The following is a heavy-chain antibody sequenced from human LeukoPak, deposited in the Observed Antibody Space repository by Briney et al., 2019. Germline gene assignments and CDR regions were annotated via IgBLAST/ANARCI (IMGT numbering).Heavy chain of an antibody. CDR3: ATHGGYCSGGSCYTVH. V-gene: IGHV3-7*01. Sequence: GGSLRLSCAAFGFTFSSYWMSWVRQAPGKGLEWVANIRQDGSEKYYVDSVKGRFTISRDNAGNSLYLQMNSLRAEDTAVYYCATHGGYCSGGSCYTVHWGQGTLVTVSS. CDR2: IRQDGSEK. CDR1: GFTFSSYW. J-gene: IGHJ4*02. D-gene: IGHD2-15*01.